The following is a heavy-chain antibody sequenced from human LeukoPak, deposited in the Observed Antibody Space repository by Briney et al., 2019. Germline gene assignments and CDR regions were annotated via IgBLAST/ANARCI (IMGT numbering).Heavy chain of an antibody. CDR2: ISGSGGST. J-gene: IGHJ5*02. V-gene: IGHV3-23*01. D-gene: IGHD6-13*01. CDR3: AKDQGSRDSSSWYPWFDP. Sequence: GGSLRLSCAASGFPLRTYGMSWVRQAPGKGLEWVSAISGSGGSTYYADSVKGRFTISRDNSKNTLCLQMNSLRAEDTAVYYCAKDQGSRDSSSWYPWFDPWGQGTLVTVSS. CDR1: GFPLRTYG.